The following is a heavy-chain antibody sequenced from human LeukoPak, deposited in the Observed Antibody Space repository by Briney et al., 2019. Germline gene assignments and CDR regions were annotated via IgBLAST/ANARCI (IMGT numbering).Heavy chain of an antibody. Sequence: GGSLRLSCAASGFTFSSYWMSWVRQAPGKGLEWVANMYQDGSEKYYVDSVKGRFTISRDNAKNSLYSQMSSLRVEDTAIYYCARDGAARGSGSFGDWGQGTQLTVSS. D-gene: IGHD3-10*01. CDR3: ARDGAARGSGSFGD. CDR1: GFTFSSYW. CDR2: MYQDGSEK. J-gene: IGHJ4*02. V-gene: IGHV3-7*01.